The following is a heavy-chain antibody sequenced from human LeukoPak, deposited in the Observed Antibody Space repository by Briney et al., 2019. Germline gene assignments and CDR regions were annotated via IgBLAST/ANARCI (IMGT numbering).Heavy chain of an antibody. CDR3: TTVPLRFLEWSPGT. Sequence: PGGSLRLSCAASGFTFSDYYMDWVRQAPGKGLEWVARTRSKGHSYSTEYAASVRGRFTVSRDGSKNSLYLQMNSLKTEDTAVYYCTTVPLRFLEWSPGTWGQGTLVTVSS. D-gene: IGHD3-3*01. J-gene: IGHJ5*02. V-gene: IGHV3-72*01. CDR1: GFTFSDYY. CDR2: TRSKGHSYST.